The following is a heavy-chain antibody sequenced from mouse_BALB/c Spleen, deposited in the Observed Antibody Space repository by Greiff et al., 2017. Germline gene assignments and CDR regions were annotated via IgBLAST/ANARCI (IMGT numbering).Heavy chain of an antibody. CDR1: GYTFTSYW. Sequence: VQRVESGAELAKPGASVKMSCKASGYTFTSYWMHWVKQRPGQGLEWIGYINPSTGYTEYNQKFKDKATLTADKSSSTAYMQLSSLTSEDSAVYYCARYRFAYWGQGTLVTVSA. J-gene: IGHJ3*01. CDR2: INPSTGYT. CDR3: ARYRFAY. V-gene: IGHV1-7*01.